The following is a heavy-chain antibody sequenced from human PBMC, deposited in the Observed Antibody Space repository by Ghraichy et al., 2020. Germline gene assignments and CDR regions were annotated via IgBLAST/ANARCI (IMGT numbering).Heavy chain of an antibody. CDR2: TSTSGST. CDR3: ARGDWPIDF. Sequence: SLTCTVSGDSISSYFWNWIRQPAGKGLEWIGRTSTSGSTTYSPSLKSRLTMSLDTSMNHFSLNLSSVTAADTAVYFCARGDWPIDFWGQGTLVTVSS. J-gene: IGHJ4*02. V-gene: IGHV4-4*07. D-gene: IGHD3/OR15-3a*01. CDR1: GDSISSYF.